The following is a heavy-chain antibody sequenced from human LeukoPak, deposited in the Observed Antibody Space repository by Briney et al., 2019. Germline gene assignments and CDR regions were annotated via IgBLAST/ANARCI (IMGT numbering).Heavy chain of an antibody. CDR2: ISGSGGST. CDR1: GFTFSSYA. Sequence: PGGSLRLSCAASGFTFSSYAMSWVRQAPGKGLEWVSAISGSGGSTYYADSVKGRFTISRDNSKNTLYLQMNSLRAEDTAVYYCAKDRYSGYDLSRMDVWGKGTTVTVSS. CDR3: AKDRYSGYDLSRMDV. J-gene: IGHJ6*04. V-gene: IGHV3-23*01. D-gene: IGHD5-12*01.